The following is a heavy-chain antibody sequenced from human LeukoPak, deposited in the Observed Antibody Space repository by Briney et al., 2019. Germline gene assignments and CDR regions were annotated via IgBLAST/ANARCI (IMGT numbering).Heavy chain of an antibody. V-gene: IGHV1-46*01. J-gene: IGHJ4*02. CDR2: INPSGGST. Sequence: ASVKVSCKASGYTFTSYYMHWVRQAPGQGLEWMGIINPSGGSTSYAQKFQGRVTMTRDTSISTAYMELSRLRSDDTAVYYCARGGAAYYFDYWGQGTLVTVSS. CDR1: GYTFTSYY. D-gene: IGHD3-16*01. CDR3: ARGGAAYYFDY.